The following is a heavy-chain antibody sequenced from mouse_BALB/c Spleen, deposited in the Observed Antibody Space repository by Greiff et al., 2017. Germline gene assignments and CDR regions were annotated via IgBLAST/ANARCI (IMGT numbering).Heavy chain of an antibody. V-gene: IGHV14-4*02. D-gene: IGHD1-1*01. CDR3: DERITTVVATDAMDY. CDR1: GFNIKDYY. J-gene: IGHJ4*01. CDR2: IDPENGDT. Sequence: VQLQQSGAELVRSGASVKLSCTASGFNIKDYYMHWVKQRPEQGLEWIGWIDPENGDTEYAPKFQGKATMTADTSSNTAYLQLSSLTSEDTAVYYCDERITTVVATDAMDYGGQGTSVTVSS.